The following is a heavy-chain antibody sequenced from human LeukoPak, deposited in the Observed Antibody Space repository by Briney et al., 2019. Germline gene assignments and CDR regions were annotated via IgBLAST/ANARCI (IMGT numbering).Heavy chain of an antibody. D-gene: IGHD3-22*01. Sequence: PGGSLRLSCAASGFTFSSYWMSWVRQAPGKGLEWVANIKQDGSEKYYVDSVKGRFTISRDNAKNSLYLQMNSLRAEDTAVYYCARDTHSYDSSGYLEVGAFDIWGQGTMVTVSS. CDR3: ARDTHSYDSSGYLEVGAFDI. J-gene: IGHJ3*02. CDR1: GFTFSSYW. CDR2: IKQDGSEK. V-gene: IGHV3-7*01.